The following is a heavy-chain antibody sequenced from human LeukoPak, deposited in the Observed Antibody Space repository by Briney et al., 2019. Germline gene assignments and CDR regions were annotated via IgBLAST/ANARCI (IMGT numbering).Heavy chain of an antibody. CDR3: ARGGSSGWYPNDY. CDR2: INPNSGGT. V-gene: IGHV1-2*02. J-gene: IGHJ4*02. CDR1: GYTFTGYY. Sequence: ASVKVSCKASGYTFTGYYMHWVRQAPGQGLEWMGWINPNSGGTNYAQKFQGRVTMTRDTSISTAYMGLSRLRSDDTAVYYCARGGSSGWYPNDYWGQGTLVTVSS. D-gene: IGHD6-19*01.